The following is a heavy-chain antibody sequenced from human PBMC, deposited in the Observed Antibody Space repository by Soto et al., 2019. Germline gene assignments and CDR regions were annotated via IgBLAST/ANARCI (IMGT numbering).Heavy chain of an antibody. J-gene: IGHJ3*01. V-gene: IGHV3-53*01. CDR2: FYDLDGT. CDR1: GLTVSGKKY. CDR3: ATWHLQEHAYDV. D-gene: IGHD4-4*01. Sequence: GGSLRLSCAGSGLTVSGKKYVAWVRQAPGKGLEWVSGFYDLDGTYYADSLKGRFTTSGDSSRTIVYLQMNDLRPEDTAVYYCATWHLQEHAYDVWGQGTTVTVSS.